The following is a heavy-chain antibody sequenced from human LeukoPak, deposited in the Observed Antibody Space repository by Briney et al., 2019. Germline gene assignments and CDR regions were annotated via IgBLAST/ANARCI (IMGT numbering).Heavy chain of an antibody. V-gene: IGHV3-21*04. CDR1: GFTFSTFS. CDR3: AKAPTTTGLHFDY. CDR2: ISSGNDYI. Sequence: GGSLRLSCAASGFTFSTFSMNWVRQAPGKGLEWVSFISSGNDYIYYADSVKGRFTISRDNAKNSLYPQMNSLRAEDTALYYCAKAPTTTGLHFDYWGQGTLVTVSS. D-gene: IGHD1-26*01. J-gene: IGHJ4*02.